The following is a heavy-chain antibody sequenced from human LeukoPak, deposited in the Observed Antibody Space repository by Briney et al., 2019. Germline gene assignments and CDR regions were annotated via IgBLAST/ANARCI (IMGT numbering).Heavy chain of an antibody. CDR3: ARRYCSGGSCNFDY. D-gene: IGHD2-15*01. Sequence: KPGESLKISCKGFGYSFTSYWIGWVRQMPGKGLEWMGSIYPSDSDTRYSPSFQGRVTISADKSISTAYLQWSSLKASDTAMFYCARRYCSGGSCNFDYWGQGTLVTVSS. CDR2: IYPSDSDT. CDR1: GYSFTSYW. V-gene: IGHV5-51*01. J-gene: IGHJ4*02.